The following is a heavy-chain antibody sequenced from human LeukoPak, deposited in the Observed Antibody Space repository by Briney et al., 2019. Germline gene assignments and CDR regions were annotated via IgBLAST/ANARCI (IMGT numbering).Heavy chain of an antibody. J-gene: IGHJ3*02. D-gene: IGHD6-19*01. CDR3: AKDINYGSDWGSAFDT. CDR2: ITPDGSLK. Sequence: GGSLRLSCAASGFTFDDYTMHWVRQAPGKSLEWVSLITPDGSLKYFIDSVKGRFTISRDNSENSLVLQMNSLRIEDTAFYYCAKDINYGSDWGSAFDTWGRGTLVTAS. CDR1: GFTFDDYT. V-gene: IGHV3-43*01.